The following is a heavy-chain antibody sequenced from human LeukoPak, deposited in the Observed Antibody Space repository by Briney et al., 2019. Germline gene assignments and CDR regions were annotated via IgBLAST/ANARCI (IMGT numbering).Heavy chain of an antibody. D-gene: IGHD2-2*01. V-gene: IGHV3-48*03. CDR2: ISSSGSTI. CDR3: ARLGTRYCSTSSCHSQFDY. CDR1: GFTFSSYE. Sequence: GGSLRLSCAASGFTFSSYEMNWVRQAPGKGLEWVSYISSSGSTIYYADSLKGRFTISRDNAKNSLYLQMNSLRAEDTALYYCARLGTRYCSTSSCHSQFDYWGQGTLVTVSS. J-gene: IGHJ4*02.